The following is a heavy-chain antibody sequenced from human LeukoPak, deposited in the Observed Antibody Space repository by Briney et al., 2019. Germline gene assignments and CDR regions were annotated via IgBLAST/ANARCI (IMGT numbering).Heavy chain of an antibody. CDR1: GYSFSGYF. Sequence: ASVKVSCXASGYSFSGYFMYWVRQAPGQGLEWLGRINPNSGGTNFAQKFQGRVTVTRDTSISTAYMQLTSLRFDDTAVYYCATAIANAIYWGQGTLVTVSS. CDR3: ATAIANAIY. D-gene: IGHD2-21*01. J-gene: IGHJ4*02. CDR2: INPNSGGT. V-gene: IGHV1-2*06.